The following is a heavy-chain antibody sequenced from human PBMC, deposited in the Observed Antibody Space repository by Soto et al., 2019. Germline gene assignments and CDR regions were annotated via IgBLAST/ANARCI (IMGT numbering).Heavy chain of an antibody. Sequence: PGESLKISCKGSGYSFTSYWIGWVRQMPGKGLEWMGIIYPGDSDTRYSPSFQGQVTISADKSISTAYLQWSSLKASDTAMYYCARIGADRVGQRDYYGMDVWGQGTTVTVS. J-gene: IGHJ6*02. CDR3: ARIGADRVGQRDYYGMDV. V-gene: IGHV5-51*01. CDR2: IYPGDSDT. D-gene: IGHD3-3*01. CDR1: GYSFTSYW.